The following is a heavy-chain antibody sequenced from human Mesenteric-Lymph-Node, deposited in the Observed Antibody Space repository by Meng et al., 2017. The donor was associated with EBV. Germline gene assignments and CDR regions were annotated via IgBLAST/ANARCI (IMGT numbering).Heavy chain of an antibody. V-gene: IGHV4-30-4*01. CDR2: IYYSGST. CDR3: ARESLTGEERYFDL. J-gene: IGHJ2*01. Sequence: LQEPGWRWVQPSQTLSVTCAVSGGAISSVGYYWSWIRQPPGKGLDLIGYIYYSGSTYYKPSLKSRVTISVDTSKNQFSLKLSSVTAADTAVYYCARESLTGEERYFDLWGRGTLVTVSS. CDR1: GGAISSVGYY. D-gene: IGHD1-20*01.